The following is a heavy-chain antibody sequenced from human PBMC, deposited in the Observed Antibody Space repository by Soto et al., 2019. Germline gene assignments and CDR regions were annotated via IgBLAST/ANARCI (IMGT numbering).Heavy chain of an antibody. J-gene: IGHJ6*02. D-gene: IGHD2-2*02. V-gene: IGHV5-10-1*01. Sequence: GESLKISCQASGYSFTSYWISWVRQMPGKGLEWMGRIDPSDSYTNYSPSFQGHVTITADKSISTAYLQWSSLKASDTAMYYCARELGYCSSTSCYSPPYGMDVWGQGTTVTVSS. CDR1: GYSFTSYW. CDR3: ARELGYCSSTSCYSPPYGMDV. CDR2: IDPSDSYT.